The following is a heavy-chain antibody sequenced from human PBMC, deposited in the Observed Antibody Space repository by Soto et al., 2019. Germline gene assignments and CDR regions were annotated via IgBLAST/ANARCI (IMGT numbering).Heavy chain of an antibody. V-gene: IGHV3-23*01. Sequence: EVQLLESGGGLAQPGGSLRLSCSASGFNFGSYGMSWVRQAPGKGLEWVSGLTASGLNTYYTDSVKGRFTISRDNSRNTVYLQMSGLRVEDTAVFHCAKGLGNAKEVW. CDR1: GFNFGSYG. J-gene: IGHJ6*01. D-gene: IGHD2-8*01. CDR2: LTASGLNT. CDR3: AKGLGNAKEV.